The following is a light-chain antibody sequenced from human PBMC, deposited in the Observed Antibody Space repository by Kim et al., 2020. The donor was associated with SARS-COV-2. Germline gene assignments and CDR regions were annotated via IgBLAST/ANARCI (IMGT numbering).Light chain of an antibody. CDR1: QSISRY. V-gene: IGKV1-39*01. Sequence: APLGDRVTITCRASQSISRYLNWYQQKPGKAPKLLIYAASSLQTGVPSRFSGSGSGADFTLTISSLQPEDFATYYCQQSSSSPRTFGQGTKVDIK. J-gene: IGKJ1*01. CDR3: QQSSSSPRT. CDR2: AAS.